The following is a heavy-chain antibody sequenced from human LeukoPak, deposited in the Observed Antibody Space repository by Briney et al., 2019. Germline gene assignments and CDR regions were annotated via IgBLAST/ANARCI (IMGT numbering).Heavy chain of an antibody. D-gene: IGHD3-22*01. CDR3: ASGYYDSSGYCGY. Sequence: GASVKVSCKASGYTFTSYYMHWVRQAPGQGLEWMGGIIPIFGTANYAQKFQGRVTITADESTSTAYMELSSLRSEDTAVYYCASGYYDSSGYCGYWGQGTLVTVSS. CDR2: IIPIFGTA. V-gene: IGHV1-69*13. J-gene: IGHJ4*02. CDR1: GYTFTSYY.